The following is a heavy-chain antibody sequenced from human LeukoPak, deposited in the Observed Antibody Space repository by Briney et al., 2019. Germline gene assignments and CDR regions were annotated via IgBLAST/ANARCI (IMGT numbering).Heavy chain of an antibody. J-gene: IGHJ5*02. CDR1: GGSFSGYY. CDR3: ARRTVVTRFDP. Sequence: SETLSLTCAVYGGSFSGYYWSWIRQPPGKGLEWIGEINHSGSTNYNPSLKSRVTISVDTSKSQFSLKLSSVTAADTAVYYCARRTVVTRFDPWGQGTLVTVSS. D-gene: IGHD4-23*01. CDR2: INHSGST. V-gene: IGHV4-34*01.